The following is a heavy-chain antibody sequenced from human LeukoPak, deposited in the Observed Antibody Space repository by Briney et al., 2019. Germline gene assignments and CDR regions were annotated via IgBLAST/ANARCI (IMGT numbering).Heavy chain of an antibody. J-gene: IGHJ4*02. CDR3: ARLRGVIMAFDY. CDR2: IYYSGST. Sequence: SETLSLTCTVSGVSISSPYWRWLRQPPRKGLGWVGYIYYSGSTNYNPSLKGRVPISVDTSKYQFSLKLSSVTAADTAVYYCARLRGVIMAFDYWGQGTLVTVSS. CDR1: GVSISSPY. D-gene: IGHD3-10*01. V-gene: IGHV4-59*08.